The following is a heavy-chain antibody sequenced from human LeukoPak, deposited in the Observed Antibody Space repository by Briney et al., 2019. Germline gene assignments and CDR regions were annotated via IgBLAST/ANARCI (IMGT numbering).Heavy chain of an antibody. CDR2: INPNSGAT. V-gene: IGHV1-2*02. CDR3: APQLGRLTDY. J-gene: IGHJ4*02. CDR1: GYTFTAYN. D-gene: IGHD7-27*01. Sequence: ASVKGSCKASGYTFTAYNMDWVRQAPGQGGEWRGWINPNSGATNYAQKFQGRVTMTRDTTVSTAYMELSRLRSDDTAVYFCAPQLGRLTDYWGQGTLVTVSS.